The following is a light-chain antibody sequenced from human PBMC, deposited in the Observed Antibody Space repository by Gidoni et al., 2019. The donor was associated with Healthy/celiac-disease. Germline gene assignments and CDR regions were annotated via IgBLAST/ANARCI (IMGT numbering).Light chain of an antibody. CDR2: DAS. Sequence: EIVLTQSPATLSLSPWERATLSCRASQSVSSYLACDQQKPGQPPRLLIYDASNRATGIPARFSGSGSGTDFTLTISSLEPEDFAVYYCQQRSNWPPYTFGQGTKLEIK. CDR3: QQRSNWPPYT. V-gene: IGKV3-11*01. J-gene: IGKJ2*01. CDR1: QSVSSY.